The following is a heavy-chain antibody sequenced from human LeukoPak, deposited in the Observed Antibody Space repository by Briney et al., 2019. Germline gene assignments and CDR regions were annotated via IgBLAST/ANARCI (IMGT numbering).Heavy chain of an antibody. V-gene: IGHV4-59*06. Sequence: PSETLSLTCTVSGGSISSYYWSWIRQHPGKGLEWIGYIYYSGSTYYNPSLKSRVTISVDTSKNQFSLKLSSVTAADTAVYYCARGETYYYDSSGYFPRWWGQGTLVTVSS. D-gene: IGHD3-22*01. J-gene: IGHJ4*02. CDR3: ARGETYYYDSSGYFPRW. CDR1: GGSISSYY. CDR2: IYYSGST.